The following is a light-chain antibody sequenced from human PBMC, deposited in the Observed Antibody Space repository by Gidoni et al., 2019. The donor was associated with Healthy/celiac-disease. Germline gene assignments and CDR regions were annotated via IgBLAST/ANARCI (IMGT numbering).Light chain of an antibody. CDR3: QQNNRYSWT. Sequence: DIQMTQSPSTLSASVGDRVTITCRASQSISSWLAWYQQKPGKAPKLLNYDASSLESGVPSRCSGSGAGTEITLTISSLQHDDVATYYCQQNNRYSWTFGQGTKVEIK. CDR1: QSISSW. CDR2: DAS. V-gene: IGKV1-5*01. J-gene: IGKJ1*01.